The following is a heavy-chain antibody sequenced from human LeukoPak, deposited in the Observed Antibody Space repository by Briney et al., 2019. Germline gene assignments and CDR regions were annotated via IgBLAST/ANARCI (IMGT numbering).Heavy chain of an antibody. V-gene: IGHV4-34*01. CDR2: INHSGST. CDR1: CGSFSGYY. Sequence: ETLFRTCGVYCGSFSGYYWRWIRQPPRKEVEGMVEINHSGSTNYNPSLKSRVSISVGASKNKFSLKLSSVTAADTAVYYCARVLLWFGDLLRPHPQKYYMDVWGKGTTVTVSS. CDR3: ARVLLWFGDLLRPHPQKYYMDV. D-gene: IGHD3-10*01. J-gene: IGHJ6*03.